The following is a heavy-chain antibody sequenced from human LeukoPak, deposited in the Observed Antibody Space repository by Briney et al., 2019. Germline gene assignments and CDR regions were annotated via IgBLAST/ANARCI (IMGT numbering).Heavy chain of an antibody. V-gene: IGHV4-59*01. CDR3: ATDRGPHWFDP. CDR1: GDSITSYY. CDR2: IYYSGST. Sequence: SETLSLTCTVSGDSITSYYWSWIRQPPGRGLEWIGYIYYSGSTNYNPSLKSRVTISVDTSKNQFSLKLSSVTAADTAVYYCATDRGPHWFDPWGQGTLVTVSS. D-gene: IGHD5-24*01. J-gene: IGHJ5*02.